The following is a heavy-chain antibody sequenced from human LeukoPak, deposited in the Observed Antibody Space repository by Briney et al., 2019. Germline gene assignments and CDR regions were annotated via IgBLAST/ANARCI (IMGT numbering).Heavy chain of an antibody. CDR1: GGSISSHF. CDR2: IYHSGGT. D-gene: IGHD1/OR15-1a*01. V-gene: IGHV4-59*11. CDR3: ARGGLEQGTFFDYYYYYMDV. Sequence: SENLSLTCTVSGGSISSHFWSWIRQPPGKGLEWIGYIYHSGGTNYNPSLKSRVTISVDTSKNQFSLKLSSVTAADTAVYYCARGGLEQGTFFDYYYYYMDVWGKGTTVTVSS. J-gene: IGHJ6*03.